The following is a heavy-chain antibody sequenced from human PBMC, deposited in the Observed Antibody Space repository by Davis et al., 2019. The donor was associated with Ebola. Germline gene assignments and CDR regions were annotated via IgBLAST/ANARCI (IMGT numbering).Heavy chain of an antibody. CDR2: IYYSGST. CDR1: GGSVSSGTYY. Sequence: SETLSLTCTVSGGSVSSGTYYWSWIRQPPGKGLEWIGYIYYSGSTNYNPSLKSRVTISVDTSKNQFSLKLSSVTAADTAVYYCARERVSSGWAYYYYYGMDVWGQGTTVTVSS. J-gene: IGHJ6*02. D-gene: IGHD6-19*01. V-gene: IGHV4-61*01. CDR3: ARERVSSGWAYYYYYGMDV.